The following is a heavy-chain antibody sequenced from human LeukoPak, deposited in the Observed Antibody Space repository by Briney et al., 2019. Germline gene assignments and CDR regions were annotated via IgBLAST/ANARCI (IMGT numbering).Heavy chain of an antibody. CDR2: IKSKTDGGTT. D-gene: IGHD4-17*01. CDR1: GFTFSIYS. CDR3: TTDQDYGDYRLWFDP. V-gene: IGHV3-15*01. J-gene: IGHJ5*02. Sequence: GGSLRLSCAASGFTFSIYSMNWVRQAPGKGLEWVGRIKSKTDGGTTDYAAPVKGRFTISRDDSKNTLYLQMNSLRTEDTAVYYCTTDQDYGDYRLWFDPWGQGTLVTVSS.